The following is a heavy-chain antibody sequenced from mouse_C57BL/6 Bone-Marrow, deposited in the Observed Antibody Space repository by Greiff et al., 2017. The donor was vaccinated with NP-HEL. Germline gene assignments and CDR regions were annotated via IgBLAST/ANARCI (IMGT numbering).Heavy chain of an antibody. V-gene: IGHV1-9*01. CDR1: GYTFTGYW. CDR2: ILPGSGST. CDR3: AREGMDY. Sequence: VQLQQSGAELMKPGASVKLSCKATGYTFTGYWIEWVKQRPGHGLEWIGEILPGSGSTNYNQKFKGKSTLTVDKSSSTAYMQLSSLTSEDSAVYYCAREGMDYWGQGTSVTVSS. J-gene: IGHJ4*01.